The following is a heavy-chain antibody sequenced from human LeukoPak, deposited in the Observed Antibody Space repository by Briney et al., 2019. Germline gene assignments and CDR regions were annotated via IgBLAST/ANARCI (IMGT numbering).Heavy chain of an antibody. CDR3: ARGGNYIFDY. CDR2: ISHSGTT. V-gene: IGHV4-4*02. J-gene: IGHJ4*02. D-gene: IGHD1-26*01. CDR1: SGSITSSDW. Sequence: SETLSLTCTVSSGSITSSDWWTWVRQPPGKGLEWVGEISHSGTTNYNPSLKTRVTISLDISNNQFSLKLSSVTAADTAVYYCARGGNYIFDYWGQGTLVTVSS.